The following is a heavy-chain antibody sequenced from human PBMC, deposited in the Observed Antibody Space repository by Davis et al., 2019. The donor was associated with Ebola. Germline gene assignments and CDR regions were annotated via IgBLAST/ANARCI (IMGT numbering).Heavy chain of an antibody. CDR3: ARVFSGGTRGYYYYGMDV. D-gene: IGHD3-16*01. Sequence: GESLKISCAASGFTFSSYAMSWVRQAPGKGLEWVSAISGSGGSTYYADSVKGRFTISRDNAKNSLYLQMNSLRAEDTAVYYCARVFSGGTRGYYYYGMDVWGQGTTVTVSS. CDR1: GFTFSSYA. CDR2: ISGSGGST. V-gene: IGHV3-23*01. J-gene: IGHJ6*02.